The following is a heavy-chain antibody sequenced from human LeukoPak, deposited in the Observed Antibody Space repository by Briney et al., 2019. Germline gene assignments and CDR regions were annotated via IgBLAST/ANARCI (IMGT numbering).Heavy chain of an antibody. Sequence: GGSLRLSCAASGFTFNSYAMTWVRQAPGKGLEWVLAISGSGGSTYYADSVKGRFTISRDNSKNTLYLQMNSLRAEDTAVYYCAKVSGQIDYWGQGTLVTVSS. CDR1: GFTFNSYA. J-gene: IGHJ4*02. CDR3: AKVSGQIDY. CDR2: ISGSGGST. V-gene: IGHV3-23*01.